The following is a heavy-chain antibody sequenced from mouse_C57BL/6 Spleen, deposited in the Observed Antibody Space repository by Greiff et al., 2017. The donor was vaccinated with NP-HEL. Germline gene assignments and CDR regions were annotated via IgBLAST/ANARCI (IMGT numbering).Heavy chain of an antibody. CDR2: IYPGSGST. CDR1: GYTFTSYW. D-gene: IGHD2-5*01. Sequence: QVHVKQPGAELVKPGASVKMSCKASGYTFTSYWITWVKQRPGQGLEWIGDIYPGSGSTNYNEKFKSKATLTVDTSSSTAYMQLSSLTSEDSAVYYCASGYSNYPYYFDYWGQGTTLTVSS. J-gene: IGHJ2*01. CDR3: ASGYSNYPYYFDY. V-gene: IGHV1-55*01.